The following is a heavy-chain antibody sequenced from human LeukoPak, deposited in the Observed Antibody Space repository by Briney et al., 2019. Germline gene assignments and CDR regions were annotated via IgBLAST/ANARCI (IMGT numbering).Heavy chain of an antibody. CDR1: GYRFTDYW. J-gene: IGHJ6*02. CDR3: ARGAAGTTPDYYYFGLYV. Sequence: GESLKISCKGSGYRFTDYWIGWVRHMPGKGLEWMGIIYPGDSDTRYSPSFQGQVTISADKSINTAHLQWSSLKASDTAMYYCARGAAGTTPDYYYFGLYVWGQGTTVRVSS. D-gene: IGHD1-7*01. V-gene: IGHV5-51*01. CDR2: IYPGDSDT.